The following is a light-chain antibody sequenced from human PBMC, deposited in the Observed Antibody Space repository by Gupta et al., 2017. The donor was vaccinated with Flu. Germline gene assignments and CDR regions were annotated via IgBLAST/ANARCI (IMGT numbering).Light chain of an antibody. V-gene: IGKV2-30*01. J-gene: IGKJ4*01. CDR1: QSLVYWDGNTY. CDR2: KVS. CDR3: MQGTHWPLT. Sequence: DVVMTQSPLSLPATLGHRVTIYCRSGQSLVYWDGNTYLTWFQQRPGQSPRRLIYKVSNRDSGVPERFSGSGSGTDFTLKIRRVEAEDVGVYYCMQGTHWPLTFAGGTKVEIK.